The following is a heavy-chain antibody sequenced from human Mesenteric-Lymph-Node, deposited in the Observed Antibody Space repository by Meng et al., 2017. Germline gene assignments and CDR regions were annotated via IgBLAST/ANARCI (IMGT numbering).Heavy chain of an antibody. CDR3: ARENDNWNYFDY. Sequence: QVLLVQSGAQVKKCGASVTVSCTASGYAFRKYPLHWVRQAPGQRPEWMGWINAGNGNIKISQKFQGRITITSDTSATAYMELSSLRSEDTAVYFCARENDNWNYFDYWGQGSLVTVSS. J-gene: IGHJ4*02. V-gene: IGHV1-3*01. CDR1: GYAFRKYP. CDR2: INAGNGNI. D-gene: IGHD1-1*01.